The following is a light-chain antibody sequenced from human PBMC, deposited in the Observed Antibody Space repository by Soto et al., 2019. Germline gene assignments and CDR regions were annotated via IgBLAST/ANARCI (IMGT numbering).Light chain of an antibody. Sequence: QSALTQPPSVSGAPGQKVTISCTGSSSNIGAGHDVHWYQQLPGTAPKLLIYADSDRPSGVPDRFSASKSGTSASLAITGLQAEDEADYYCQSYDGSLNRRVFGGGTKLTVL. CDR2: ADS. CDR3: QSYDGSLNRRV. V-gene: IGLV1-40*01. J-gene: IGLJ3*02. CDR1: SSNIGAGHD.